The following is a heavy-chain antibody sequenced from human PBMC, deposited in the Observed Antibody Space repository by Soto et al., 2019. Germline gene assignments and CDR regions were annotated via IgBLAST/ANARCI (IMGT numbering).Heavy chain of an antibody. CDR1: GFTFSSYG. CDR3: AKSPPFYCGGDYYSYYFDY. CDR2: ISYDGSNK. Sequence: QVQLVESGGGVVQPGRSLRLSCAASGFTFSSYGMHWVRQAPGKGLEWVAVISYDGSNKYYADSVKGRFTISRDNSKNTLYLQMNSLRAEDTAVYYCAKSPPFYCGGDYYSYYFDYWGQGTLVTVSS. J-gene: IGHJ4*02. V-gene: IGHV3-30*18. D-gene: IGHD2-21*02.